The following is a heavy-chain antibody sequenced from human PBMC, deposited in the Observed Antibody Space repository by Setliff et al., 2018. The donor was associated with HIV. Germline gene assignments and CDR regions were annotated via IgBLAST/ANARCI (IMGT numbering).Heavy chain of an antibody. D-gene: IGHD3-10*01. CDR1: RGSISSGGYY. Sequence: SETLSLTCTVSRGSISSGGYYWSWIRQHPERGLEWIGYIYYNGRTYYSPSLRSRVTMSVDTSKNQFSLKMRSVTAADTAAYYCATSPAGEILGSRPFYFDYWGQGTLVTVSS. CDR2: IYYNGRT. CDR3: ATSPAGEILGSRPFYFDY. J-gene: IGHJ4*02. V-gene: IGHV4-31*03.